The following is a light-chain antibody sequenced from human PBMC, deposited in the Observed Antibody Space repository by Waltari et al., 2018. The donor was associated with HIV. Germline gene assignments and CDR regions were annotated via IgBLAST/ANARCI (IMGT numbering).Light chain of an antibody. CDR1: LSVLYSSDNKNY. CDR2: WAS. CDR3: QQYYTTVPLT. V-gene: IGKV4-1*01. Sequence: DIVMTQTPDTLAASLGERSSINSTSSLSVLYSSDNKNYLSWYQQKAGQPPKLLIYWASTRESGVPDRFSGSGSGTDFTLTISSLQAEDVAFYYCQQYYTTVPLTFGGGTKVEIK. J-gene: IGKJ4*01.